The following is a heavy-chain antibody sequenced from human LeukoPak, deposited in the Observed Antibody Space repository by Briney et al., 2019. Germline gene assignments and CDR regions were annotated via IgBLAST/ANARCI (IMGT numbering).Heavy chain of an antibody. CDR3: ARDYASGSYYDY. V-gene: IGHV1-2*02. Sequence: ASVKVSCKASGYTFTGDYLHWMRQAPGQGLEWMGWMNPNSGGTNYAQKFQGRVTMTRDTSISTAYMELSRLRSDDTAVYYCARDYASGSYYDYWGQGSLVTVSS. CDR2: MNPNSGGT. D-gene: IGHD3-10*01. CDR1: GYTFTGDY. J-gene: IGHJ4*02.